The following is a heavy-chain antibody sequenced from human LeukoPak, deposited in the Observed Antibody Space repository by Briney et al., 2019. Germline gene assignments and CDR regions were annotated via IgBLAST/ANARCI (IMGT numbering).Heavy chain of an antibody. Sequence: GGSLRLSCAASGFTFSSYGMHWVRQAPGKGLEWVAFIRYDGSNKYYADSVKGRFTISRDNSKNTLYLQMNSLRAEDTAVYYCARGRGYSSGRNDYWGQGTLVTVSS. CDR3: ARGRGYSSGRNDY. V-gene: IGHV3-30*02. D-gene: IGHD6-25*01. J-gene: IGHJ4*02. CDR1: GFTFSSYG. CDR2: IRYDGSNK.